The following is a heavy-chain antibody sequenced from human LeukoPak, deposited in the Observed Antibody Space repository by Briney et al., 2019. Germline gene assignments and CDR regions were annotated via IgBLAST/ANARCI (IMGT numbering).Heavy chain of an antibody. CDR1: GFTFSSYE. V-gene: IGHV3-30*02. D-gene: IGHD2-15*01. J-gene: IGHJ4*02. CDR3: AKEDIGMLDY. CDR2: IRYDGSNK. Sequence: GGSLRLSCAASGFTFSSYEMNWVRQAPGKGLEWVAFIRYDGSNKYYADSVKGRFTISRDNSKNTLYLQMNSLRAEDTAVYYCAKEDIGMLDYWGQGTLVTVSS.